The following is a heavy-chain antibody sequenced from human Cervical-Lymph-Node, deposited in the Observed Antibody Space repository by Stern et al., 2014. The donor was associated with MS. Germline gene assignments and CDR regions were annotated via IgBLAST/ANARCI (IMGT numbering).Heavy chain of an antibody. D-gene: IGHD6-13*01. V-gene: IGHV1-69*01. CDR3: VRDQGGVAAS. CDR2: IVPLLVTT. Sequence: VQLEESGAEMKKPGSSMKVSCEASGGTFSTLEISWVRLAPGPRLEWLGGIVPLLVTTNYAQKVQGRLTIVADESTNTVNMELSSLRSEDTAVYYCVRDQGGVAASWGQGTLVTVSS. J-gene: IGHJ4*02. CDR1: GGTFSTLE.